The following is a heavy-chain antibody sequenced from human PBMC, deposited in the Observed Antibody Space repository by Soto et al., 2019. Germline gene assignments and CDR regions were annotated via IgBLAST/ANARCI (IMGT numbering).Heavy chain of an antibody. D-gene: IGHD5-18*01. Sequence: QVQLVQSGAEVKKPGSSVKVSCKASGGTFNNHAINWVRQAPGQGLEWLGGIIPILGTSHYAQKFQCRVTITQDEATRTACMEPSSLRSEGTVVYYCVRGNMREIATTMRDKGFDPWGQGTLVTLSS. V-gene: IGHV1-69*01. CDR3: VRGNMREIATTMRDKGFDP. CDR2: IIPILGTS. J-gene: IGHJ5*02. CDR1: GGTFNNHA.